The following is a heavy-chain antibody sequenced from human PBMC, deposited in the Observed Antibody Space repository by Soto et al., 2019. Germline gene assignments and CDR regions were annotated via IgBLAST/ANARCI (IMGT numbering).Heavy chain of an antibody. CDR1: GGTFSSYA. Sequence: QVQLVQSGAEVKKPGSSVKVSCKASGGTFSSYAISWVRQAPGQGLEWMGGIIPIFGTANYAQKFKGRVTITADESTSTAYMELSSLRSEDTAVYYCATKRETYYYDSSGQGYFDYWGQGTLVTVSS. V-gene: IGHV1-69*01. CDR2: IIPIFGTA. D-gene: IGHD3-22*01. J-gene: IGHJ4*02. CDR3: ATKRETYYYDSSGQGYFDY.